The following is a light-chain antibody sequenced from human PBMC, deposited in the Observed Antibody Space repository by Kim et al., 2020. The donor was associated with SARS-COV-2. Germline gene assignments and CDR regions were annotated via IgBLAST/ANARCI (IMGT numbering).Light chain of an antibody. CDR1: QTVLYHSNNKNY. CDR2: WAS. Sequence: RATLNCKSSQTVLYHSNNKNYLAWYQQKPGQAPKLLISWASIRESGVSDRFSGSGSETDFTLTISSLQAEDVAVYYCQQYYSTPPSFGQGTKLEIK. V-gene: IGKV4-1*01. CDR3: QQYYSTPPS. J-gene: IGKJ2*03.